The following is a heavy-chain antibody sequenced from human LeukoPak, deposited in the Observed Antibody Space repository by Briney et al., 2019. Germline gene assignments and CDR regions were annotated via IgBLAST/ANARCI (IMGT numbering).Heavy chain of an antibody. CDR1: GFTFSSYG. D-gene: IGHD3-3*01. CDR2: IWYDGSNK. J-gene: IGHJ6*02. V-gene: IGHV3-33*06. CDR3: AKDGLRFLEWLFRSYYYGMDV. Sequence: GRSLRLSCAASGFTFSSYGMHWVRQAPGKGLEWVAVIWYDGSNKYYADSVKGRFTISRDNSKNTLYLQMNSLRAEDTAVYYCAKDGLRFLEWLFRSYYYGMDVWGQGTTVTVSS.